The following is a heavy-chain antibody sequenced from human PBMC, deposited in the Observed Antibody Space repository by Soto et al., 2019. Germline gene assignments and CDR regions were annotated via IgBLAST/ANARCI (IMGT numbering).Heavy chain of an antibody. D-gene: IGHD3-3*01. J-gene: IGHJ6*02. V-gene: IGHV4-31*03. CDR3: ARDSFWSGYADYYGMDV. CDR1: GGSISSGGYY. CDR2: IYYSGST. Sequence: SETLSLTCTVSGGSISSGGYYWSWTRQHPGKGLEWIGYIYYSGSTYYNPSLKSRVTISVDTSKNQFSLKLSSVTAADTAVYYCARDSFWSGYADYYGMDVWGQGTTVTVSS.